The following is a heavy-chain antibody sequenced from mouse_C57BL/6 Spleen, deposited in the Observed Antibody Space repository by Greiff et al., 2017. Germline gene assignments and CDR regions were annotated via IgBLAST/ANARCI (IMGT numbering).Heavy chain of an antibody. J-gene: IGHJ2*01. CDR2: INPSTGGT. CDR3: AGTHFDY. CDR1: GYSFTGYY. Sequence: EVKLVESGPELVKPGASVKISCKASGYSFTGYYMNWVKQSPEKSLEWIGEINPSTGGTTYNQKFKAKATLTVDKSSSPAYMQLKSLTSEDSAVYYCAGTHFDYWGQGTTLTVSS. D-gene: IGHD4-1*01. V-gene: IGHV1-42*01.